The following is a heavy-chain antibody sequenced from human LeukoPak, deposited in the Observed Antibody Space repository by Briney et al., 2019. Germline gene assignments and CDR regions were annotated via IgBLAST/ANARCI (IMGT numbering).Heavy chain of an antibody. CDR3: ARDPAYYDSCGLTDY. Sequence: PGGSQTLPCAASGFTFSSYWMHWVRQAPGKGLVWVSHINSDGSSTSYADSVKGRFTISRDNAKNTLYLQMNSLRAEDTAVYYCARDPAYYDSCGLTDYWGHGIIVTSSS. CDR1: GFTFSSYW. J-gene: IGHJ4*03. CDR2: INSDGSST. D-gene: IGHD3-22*01. V-gene: IGHV3-74*01.